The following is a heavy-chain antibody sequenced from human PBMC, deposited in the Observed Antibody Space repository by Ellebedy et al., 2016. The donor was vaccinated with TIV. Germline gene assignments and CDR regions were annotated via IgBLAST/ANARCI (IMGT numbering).Heavy chain of an antibody. Sequence: GESLKISXKGSGYSFTSYWISWVRQMPGKGLEWMGRIDPSDSYTNYSPSFQGHVTISADKSISTAYLQWSSLKASDTAMYYCARGYCGGDCYYPYFDYWGQGTLVTVSS. D-gene: IGHD2-21*02. CDR2: IDPSDSYT. J-gene: IGHJ4*02. CDR1: GYSFTSYW. CDR3: ARGYCGGDCYYPYFDY. V-gene: IGHV5-10-1*01.